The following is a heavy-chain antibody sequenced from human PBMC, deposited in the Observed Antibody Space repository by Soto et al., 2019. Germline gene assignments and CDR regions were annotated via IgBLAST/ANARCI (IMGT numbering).Heavy chain of an antibody. CDR2: IIPIFGSA. J-gene: IGHJ4*02. Sequence: ASVKVSCKTSGGTFNSYIMTWVRQAPGQGLEWMGGIIPIFGSADYAPKLQGRVTITADESTSTAYMELSSLRSEDTAVYYCARAFASNKYYFDSWGQGTQVTVSS. V-gene: IGHV1-69*13. CDR3: ARAFASNKYYFDS. CDR1: GGTFNSYI. D-gene: IGHD3-3*02.